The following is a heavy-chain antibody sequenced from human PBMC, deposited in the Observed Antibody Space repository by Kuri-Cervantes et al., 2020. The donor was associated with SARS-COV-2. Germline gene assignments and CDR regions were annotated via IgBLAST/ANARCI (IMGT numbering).Heavy chain of an antibody. V-gene: IGHV3-66*02. CDR2: LNPGGAT. J-gene: IGHJ4*02. CDR3: ARDPWRADISGWKRPFDY. D-gene: IGHD6-19*01. Sequence: LSLTCAASGFTVSTNFMNFFRQSAGKGLEWVSSLNPGGATFYADSVKGRFTISRDNSKNVVYLQMNSLRIEDTAEYFCARDPWRADISGWKRPFDYWGQGTLVTVSS. CDR1: GFTVSTNF.